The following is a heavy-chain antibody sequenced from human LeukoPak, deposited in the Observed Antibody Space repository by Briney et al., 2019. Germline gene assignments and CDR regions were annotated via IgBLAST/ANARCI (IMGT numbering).Heavy chain of an antibody. CDR1: GFTFSTYY. CDR2: ISGSGGAT. CDR3: ARGISAWHFDL. J-gene: IGHJ4*02. D-gene: IGHD6-19*01. Sequence: GGSLRLSCAASGFTFSTYYMSWVRQAPGKGLEWVSGISGSGGATYYADSVRGRFTISRDNSKSTLYVHMNSLRADGTAVYYCARGISAWHFDLWGQGTLVTVSS. V-gene: IGHV3-23*01.